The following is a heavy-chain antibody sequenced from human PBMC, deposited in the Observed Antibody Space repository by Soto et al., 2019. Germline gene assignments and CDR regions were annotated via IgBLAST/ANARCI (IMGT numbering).Heavy chain of an antibody. V-gene: IGHV4-31*03. D-gene: IGHD5-12*01. Sequence: PSETLSLTCTVSGGSISSGGYYWSWIRQHPGKGLEWIGYIYYSEITYYNPSLKSRVTISVDTSKNQFSLKLSSVTAADTAVYYCARSRDGYNYFDSWGQGTQVTVSS. CDR3: ARSRDGYNYFDS. CDR1: GGSISSGGYY. J-gene: IGHJ4*02. CDR2: IYYSEIT.